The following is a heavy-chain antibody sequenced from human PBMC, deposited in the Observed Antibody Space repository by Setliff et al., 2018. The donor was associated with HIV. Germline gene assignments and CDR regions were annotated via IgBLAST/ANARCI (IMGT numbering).Heavy chain of an antibody. Sequence: GASVKVSCKAPGDTFTGYYMHWVRQAPGQGLEWMGWINPNSGGTNYAQKFQGRVTMTRDTSITTAYMELSRLISDDTAVYYCAREERYYDGKGALDYWGQGTLVTVSS. D-gene: IGHD3-22*01. V-gene: IGHV1-2*02. CDR1: GDTFTGYY. J-gene: IGHJ4*02. CDR2: INPNSGGT. CDR3: AREERYYDGKGALDY.